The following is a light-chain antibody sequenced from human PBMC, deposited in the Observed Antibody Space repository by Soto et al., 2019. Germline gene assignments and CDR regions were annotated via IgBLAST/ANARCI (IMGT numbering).Light chain of an antibody. Sequence: DIQMTQSPSSLSASVGDRITITCRASQSISRKLNWYQQRPGKAPKLLIYAASSLLSGVPSRFSGSGSGTGFTLTISSLQPEDFATYYCQQSFRRWTFCQGTKV. CDR1: QSISRK. CDR2: AAS. V-gene: IGKV1-39*01. J-gene: IGKJ1*01. CDR3: QQSFRRWT.